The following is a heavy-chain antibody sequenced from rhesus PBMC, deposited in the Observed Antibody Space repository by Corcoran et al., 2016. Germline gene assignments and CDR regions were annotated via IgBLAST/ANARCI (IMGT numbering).Heavy chain of an antibody. Sequence: QVQLQESGPGLVKPSETLSLTCTVSGASISSNWWSWIRQPPGKGLEWIGEINGNGGPTHHNPSLKRRVTISKDASQTQFSLKLSSVTAADTAVYYCARPNLDWLFGYGLDSWGQGVVVTVSS. V-gene: IGHV4-80*01. CDR2: INGNGGPT. D-gene: IGHD3-3*01. CDR3: ARPNLDWLFGYGLDS. J-gene: IGHJ6*01. CDR1: GASISSNW.